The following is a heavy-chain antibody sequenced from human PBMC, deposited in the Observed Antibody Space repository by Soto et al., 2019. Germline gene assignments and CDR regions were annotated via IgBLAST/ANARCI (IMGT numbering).Heavy chain of an antibody. J-gene: IGHJ6*02. D-gene: IGHD3-3*01. V-gene: IGHV5-51*01. Sequence: PXESLKISCKGCGYSFNNYWIGWVLHRPGKGLEWMGIIYPGDSDTKYSPSFQGQVTISADRSISTTYLQWISLQASDSAMYYCARYYGRDYYYGMDVWGQGTTVTVSS. CDR2: IYPGDSDT. CDR1: GYSFNNYW. CDR3: ARYYGRDYYYGMDV.